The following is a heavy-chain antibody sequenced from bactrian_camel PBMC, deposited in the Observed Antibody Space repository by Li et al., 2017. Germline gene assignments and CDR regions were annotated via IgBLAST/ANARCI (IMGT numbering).Heavy chain of an antibody. Sequence: VQLVESGGGLVQPGGSLRLSCAASGFTFSIYAMSWVRQAPGKGLERISGMAWAGNRPWYAASVKGRFTMSRDNAKNTLYLQMNDLKTEATAVYCCATAATLATMSPSVASFKCEGTQVTVS. CDR2: MAWAGNRP. J-gene: IGHJ4*01. CDR1: GFTFSIYA. V-gene: IGHV3S42*01. D-gene: IGHD4*01.